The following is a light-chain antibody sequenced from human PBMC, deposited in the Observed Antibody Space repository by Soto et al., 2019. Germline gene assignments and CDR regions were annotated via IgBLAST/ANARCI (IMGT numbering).Light chain of an antibody. CDR2: QVN. J-gene: IGLJ3*02. CDR3: SSLTSSNTWV. CDR1: NSDVGGYDY. V-gene: IGLV2-14*01. Sequence: QSVLTQPASVSGSPGQSITISCTGTNSDVGGYDYVSWYQHYPGKAPKLLIYQVNNRPSGVSSRFSGSKSGNTASLTFSGLQAEDDADYYCSSLTSSNTWVFGGGTKLTVL.